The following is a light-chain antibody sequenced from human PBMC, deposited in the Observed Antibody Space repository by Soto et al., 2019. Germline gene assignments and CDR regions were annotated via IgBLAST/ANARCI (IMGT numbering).Light chain of an antibody. CDR2: GAS. J-gene: IGKJ3*01. Sequence: EIVLTQSPGTLSLSPGERATLSCRASQSVSSSFLAWYQQRPGQAPRLLIFGASYRATGIPDRFSGTGSVTDFTLTISKLEPEDFAVYYCQHYGNSPPEYTFGPGTKV. CDR1: QSVSSSF. V-gene: IGKV3-20*01. CDR3: QHYGNSPPEYT.